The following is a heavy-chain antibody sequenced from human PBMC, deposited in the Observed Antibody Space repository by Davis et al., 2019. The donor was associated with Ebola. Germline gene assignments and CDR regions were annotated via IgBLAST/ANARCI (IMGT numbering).Heavy chain of an antibody. CDR2: IYPGDSDS. V-gene: IGHV5-51*01. CDR1: GYSFSSYW. CDR3: ARHSGDPWSMDV. Sequence: GESLKISCKGSGYSFSSYWIGWVRQMPGKGLEWMGIIYPGDSDSRYSPSFQGQVTISADRSISTAYLQWSSLKASDTAIYYSARHSGDPWSMDVWGQGTTVTVSS. J-gene: IGHJ6*02. D-gene: IGHD3-10*01.